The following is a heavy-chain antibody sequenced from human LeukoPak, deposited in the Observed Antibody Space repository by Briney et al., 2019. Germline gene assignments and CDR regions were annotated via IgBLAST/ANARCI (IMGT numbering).Heavy chain of an antibody. CDR3: TRGRGYSSGYLGEYFDY. V-gene: IGHV3-49*04. D-gene: IGHD5-18*01. CDR1: GFTFGDYT. J-gene: IGHJ4*02. Sequence: GRSLRLSCTAYGFTFGDYTMHWVRQAPGKGLEWVSFIRIKAYGGTTAYAASVKDRFTISRDDSKSIAYLQMNSLKTEDTAVYYCTRGRGYSSGYLGEYFDYWGQGALVAVSS. CDR2: IRIKAYGGTT.